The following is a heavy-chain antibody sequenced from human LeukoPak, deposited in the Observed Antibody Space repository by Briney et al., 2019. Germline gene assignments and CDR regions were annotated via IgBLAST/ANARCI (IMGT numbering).Heavy chain of an antibody. CDR1: GGSISSYY. CDR3: ARHLYYDSSGYWSD. J-gene: IGHJ4*02. Sequence: PSETLSLTCTVSGGSISSYYWSWIRQPPGKGLEWIGYIYYSGSTNYNPSLKSRVTISVDTSKNQFSLKLSSVTAADTAVYYCARHLYYDSSGYWSDWGQGTLVTVSS. D-gene: IGHD3-22*01. V-gene: IGHV4-59*08. CDR2: IYYSGST.